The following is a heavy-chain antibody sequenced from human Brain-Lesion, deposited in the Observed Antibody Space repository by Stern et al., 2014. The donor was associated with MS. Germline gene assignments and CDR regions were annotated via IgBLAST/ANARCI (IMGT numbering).Heavy chain of an antibody. V-gene: IGHV3-7*01. CDR1: GFTFGNYW. D-gene: IGHD3-3*01. CDR3: ARVYNTIYGIVTQRGSGMDV. Sequence: EVQLVESGGGLVQPGGSLTISCTAAGFTFGNYWMTWVRQAQGKGLEWGANIKEDGTEKNYVDSVKGRFTISRDNARNSLYLHMNSLRVEDTALYYCARVYNTIYGIVTQRGSGMDVWGQGTTVIVSS. CDR2: IKEDGTEK. J-gene: IGHJ6*02.